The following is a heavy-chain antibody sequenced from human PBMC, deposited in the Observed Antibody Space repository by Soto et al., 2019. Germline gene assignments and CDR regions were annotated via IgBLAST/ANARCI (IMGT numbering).Heavy chain of an antibody. V-gene: IGHV3-23*01. J-gene: IGHJ4*02. CDR1: GFTFSIYA. CDR3: AKDPHSSGVWDRYDY. D-gene: IGHD6-19*01. Sequence: GGSLRLSCAASGFTFSIYAMSWVRHAPGKGLEWVSAISGSGGSTYYADSVKGRFTISRDNSKNTLYLQMNSLRAEDTAVYYCAKDPHSSGVWDRYDYWGQGTLVTVSS. CDR2: ISGSGGST.